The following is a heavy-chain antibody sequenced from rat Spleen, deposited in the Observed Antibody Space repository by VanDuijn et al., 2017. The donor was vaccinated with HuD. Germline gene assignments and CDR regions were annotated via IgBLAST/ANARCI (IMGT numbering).Heavy chain of an antibody. Sequence: EVQLVESDGGLVQPGRSLKLSCAASGFTFSDFYMAWVRQAPTTGLEGVATISYDDRSTYYRDSVKGRFTISRDNAKSTLSLQMDRLRSEDTATYYCARRHYGYTDYFDFWGQGVMVTVSP. V-gene: IGHV5-29*01. CDR3: ARRHYGYTDYFDF. D-gene: IGHD1-9*01. J-gene: IGHJ2*01. CDR2: ISYDDRST. CDR1: GFTFSDFY.